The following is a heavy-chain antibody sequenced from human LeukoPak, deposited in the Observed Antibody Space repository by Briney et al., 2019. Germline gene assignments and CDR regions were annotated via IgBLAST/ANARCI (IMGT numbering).Heavy chain of an antibody. D-gene: IGHD3-16*02. CDR2: ISGSGGST. V-gene: IGHV3-23*01. J-gene: IGHJ4*02. CDR3: AKGLFDYVWGSYRPDY. CDR1: GFTFSSYA. Sequence: GGSLRLSCAASGFTFSSYAMSWVRQAPGKGLEWVSAISGSGGSTYYADSVKGRFTISRDNSKNTLYLHMNSLRAEDTAVYCCAKGLFDYVWGSYRPDYWGQGTLVTVSS.